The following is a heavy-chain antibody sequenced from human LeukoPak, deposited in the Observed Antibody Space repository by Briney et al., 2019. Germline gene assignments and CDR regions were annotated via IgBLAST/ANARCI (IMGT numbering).Heavy chain of an antibody. J-gene: IGHJ4*02. D-gene: IGHD5-18*01. CDR3: ARPHRTGSYGYAQGVDHGY. Sequence: ASAKVSCKASGYTFTGYYMHWVRQAPGQGLEWMGWINPNSGGTNYAQKFQGRVTMTRDTSISTAYMELSRLRSDDTAVYYCARPHRTGSYGYAQGVDHGYWGQGTLVTVSS. CDR2: INPNSGGT. CDR1: GYTFTGYY. V-gene: IGHV1-2*02.